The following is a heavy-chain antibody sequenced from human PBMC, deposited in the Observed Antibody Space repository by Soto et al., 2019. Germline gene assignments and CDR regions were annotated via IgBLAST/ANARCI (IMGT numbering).Heavy chain of an antibody. V-gene: IGHV1-69*01. CDR3: ASPYTGWGSLPSLAFDI. CDR2: IIPIFGTA. Sequence: QVQLVQSGAEVKKPGSSVKVSCKASGGTFSSYAISWVRQAPGQGLEWMGGIIPIFGTANYAQKFQGRVTITAGESTSTANMERSGLISEDTVVYYGASPYTGWGSLPSLAFDIWGQGTMVTVSS. J-gene: IGHJ3*02. D-gene: IGHD3-16*01. CDR1: GGTFSSYA.